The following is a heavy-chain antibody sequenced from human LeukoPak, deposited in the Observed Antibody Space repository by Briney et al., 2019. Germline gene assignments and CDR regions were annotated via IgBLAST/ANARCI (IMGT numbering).Heavy chain of an antibody. CDR3: ARGIVVVPAARVVDSINNNWFDP. D-gene: IGHD2-2*01. Sequence: SETQSLTCTVSGGSISSSSYYWGWIRQPPGKGLEWIGSIYYSGSTYYNPSLKSRVTISVDTSKNQFSLKLSSVTAADTAVYYCARGIVVVPAARVVDSINNNWFDPWGQGTLVTVSS. V-gene: IGHV4-39*07. CDR2: IYYSGST. J-gene: IGHJ5*02. CDR1: GGSISSSSYY.